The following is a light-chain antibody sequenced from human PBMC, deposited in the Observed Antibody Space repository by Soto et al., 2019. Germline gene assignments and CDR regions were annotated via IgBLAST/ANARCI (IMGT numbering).Light chain of an antibody. J-gene: IGKJ3*01. CDR1: QSVSSSY. Sequence: EIVLTQSPGTLSLSPGERATLSCRASQSVSSSYLAWYQQKPGQAPSLLIYGASNRATGIPDRFSGSGSGTDFTLTISRLEPEHFAVYYCQQYDTSPPAYTFGPGTKVDIK. CDR3: QQYDTSPPAYT. V-gene: IGKV3-20*01. CDR2: GAS.